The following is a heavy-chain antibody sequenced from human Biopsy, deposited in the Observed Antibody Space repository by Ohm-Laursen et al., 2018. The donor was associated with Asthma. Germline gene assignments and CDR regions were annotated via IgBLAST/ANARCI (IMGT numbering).Heavy chain of an antibody. CDR2: ISVYNGNP. CDR1: GYTFNSAG. CDR3: ARAVDYSHYYGIDV. Sequence: SSVKVSCKTSGYTFNSAGITWVRQAPGQGLEWMGWISVYNGNPKVARKLQDRVTMITDTSTSTAYMELRSLRSDDTAVYFCARAVDYSHYYGIDVWGQGTTVTVS. J-gene: IGHJ6*02. D-gene: IGHD3-10*01. V-gene: IGHV1-18*01.